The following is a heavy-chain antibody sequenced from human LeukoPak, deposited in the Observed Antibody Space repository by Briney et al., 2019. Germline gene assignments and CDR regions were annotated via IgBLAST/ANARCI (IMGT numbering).Heavy chain of an antibody. CDR3: ARGGSSLSFDF. Sequence: ASGPTLFHPTQTLTLTCTFSGFSLSTRGVGVGWIRQPPGKALEWLALIYWNDDKRYSPSLESRLTITKDTSKNQVVLTMTNMDPVDTATYYCARGGSSLSFDFWGQGTLVTVSP. J-gene: IGHJ4*02. CDR2: IYWNDDK. CDR1: GFSLSTRGVG. D-gene: IGHD6-6*01. V-gene: IGHV2-5*01.